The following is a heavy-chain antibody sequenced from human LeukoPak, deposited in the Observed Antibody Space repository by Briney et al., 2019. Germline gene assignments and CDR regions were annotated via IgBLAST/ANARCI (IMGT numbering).Heavy chain of an antibody. CDR2: IYHSGST. D-gene: IGHD6-25*01. J-gene: IGHJ4*01. CDR3: ARHPSSAWHADY. CDR1: GYSISSGYY. V-gene: IGHV4-38-2*02. Sequence: SETLSLTCTVSGYSISSGYYCGWIRQPPGKGLEWIGSIYHSGSTYYNPSLKSRVTISVDTSKNQFSLKLSSVTAADTAVYFCARHPSSAWHADYWGHGTLVTVSS.